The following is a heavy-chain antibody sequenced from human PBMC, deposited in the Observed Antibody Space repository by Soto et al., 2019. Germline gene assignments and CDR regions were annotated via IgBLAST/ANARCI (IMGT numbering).Heavy chain of an antibody. J-gene: IGHJ6*02. V-gene: IGHV3-30*18. CDR3: AKSSTAEYYYYGMYV. Sequence: PGGSLRLSCAASGLTFSSYGMHWVRQAPGKGLEWVAVISYDGSNKYYADSVKGRFTISRDNSKNTVYLQMNSLRAEDTAVYYSAKSSTAEYYYYGMYVWGQGTTVTVSS. D-gene: IGHD4-4*01. CDR2: ISYDGSNK. CDR1: GLTFSSYG.